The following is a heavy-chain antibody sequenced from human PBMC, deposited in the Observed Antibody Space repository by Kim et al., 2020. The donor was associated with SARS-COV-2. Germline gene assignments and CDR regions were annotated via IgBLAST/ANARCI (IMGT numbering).Heavy chain of an antibody. V-gene: IGHV3-23*01. CDR3: AKDTGAYSSGWYWGDLFDY. CDR1: GFTFSSYA. D-gene: IGHD6-19*01. Sequence: GGSLRLSCAASGFTFSSYAMSWVRQAPGKGLEWVSAISGSGGSTYYADSVKGRFTISRDNSKNTLYLQMNSLRAEDTAVYYCAKDTGAYSSGWYWGDLFDYWGQGALVTVSS. CDR2: ISGSGGST. J-gene: IGHJ4*02.